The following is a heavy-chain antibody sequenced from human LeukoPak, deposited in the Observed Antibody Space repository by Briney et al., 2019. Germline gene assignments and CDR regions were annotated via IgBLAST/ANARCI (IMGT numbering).Heavy chain of an antibody. CDR1: GYTFTGHY. V-gene: IGHV1-2*02. J-gene: IGHJ4*02. D-gene: IGHD6-13*01. CDR2: INPNSGGT. CDR3: ARAVPPGIAAAGATMSLTYGY. Sequence: ASVKVSCKASGYTFTGHYMHWVRQAPGQGLEWMGWINPNSGGTNYAQKFQGRVTMTRDTSISTAYMELSRLRSDDTAVYYCARAVPPGIAAAGATMSLTYGYWGQGTLVTVSS.